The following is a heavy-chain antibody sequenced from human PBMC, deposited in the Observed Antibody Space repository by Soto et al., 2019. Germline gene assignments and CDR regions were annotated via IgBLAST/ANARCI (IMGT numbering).Heavy chain of an antibody. CDR3: GTGDSSDTGDH. V-gene: IGHV1-69*13. Sequence: SVKVSCKASGGILSHYAVSWVRQAPGQGLEWLGGNLPISGATDYAQKFKGRVTITAEESTNTAYLELNSLRSEDTAVYYCGTGDSSDTGDHWGPGTLVTVSS. D-gene: IGHD6-19*01. CDR2: NLPISGAT. J-gene: IGHJ4*02. CDR1: GGILSHYA.